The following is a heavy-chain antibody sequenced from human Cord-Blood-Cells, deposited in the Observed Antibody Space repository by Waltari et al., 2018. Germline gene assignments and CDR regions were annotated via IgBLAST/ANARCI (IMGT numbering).Heavy chain of an antibody. D-gene: IGHD3-10*01. Sequence: EVQLVESGGGLVQPGGYLRLSCAASGSTFISTWMYWVRQAPGKGLVGVSRINSDGSSTSYADSVKGRFTISRDNAKNTLYLQMNSLRAEDTAVYYCATGVGGSVVYWGQGTLVTVSS. CDR3: ATGVGGSVVY. CDR2: INSDGSST. V-gene: IGHV3-74*01. J-gene: IGHJ4*02. CDR1: GSTFISTW.